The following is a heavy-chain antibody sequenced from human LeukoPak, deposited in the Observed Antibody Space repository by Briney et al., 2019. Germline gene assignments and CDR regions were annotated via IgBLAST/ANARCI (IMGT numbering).Heavy chain of an antibody. CDR2: IYYSGST. V-gene: IGHV4-59*01. J-gene: IGHJ6*03. D-gene: IGHD5-18*01. Sequence: SETLSLTCTVSGGSISSYYWSWIRKPPGKGLEWIGYIYYSGSTNYNPSLKSRVTISVDTSKNQFSLKLSSVTAADTAVYYCARTTEGGYTYGYFYYYYMDVWGKGTTVTISS. CDR1: GGSISSYY. CDR3: ARTTEGGYTYGYFYYYYMDV.